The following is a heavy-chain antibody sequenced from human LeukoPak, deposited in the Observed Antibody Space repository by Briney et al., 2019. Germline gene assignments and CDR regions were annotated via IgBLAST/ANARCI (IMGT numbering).Heavy chain of an antibody. J-gene: IGHJ4*02. CDR3: AKVVGYSSGWYYFDY. V-gene: IGHV3-30*18. CDR1: GFTFSSYG. D-gene: IGHD6-19*01. CDR2: ISYDGSNK. Sequence: GRSLRLSCAASGFTFSSYGTHWVRQAPGKGLEWVAVISYDGSNKYYADSVKGRFIISRDNSKNTLYLQMNSLRAEDTAVYYCAKVVGYSSGWYYFDYWGQGTLVTVSS.